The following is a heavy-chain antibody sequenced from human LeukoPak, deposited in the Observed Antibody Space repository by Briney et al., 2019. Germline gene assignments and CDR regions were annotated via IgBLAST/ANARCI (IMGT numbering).Heavy chain of an antibody. CDR3: ARDLGSKVTPGQPVNDY. Sequence: SVKVSCKASGGTFSSYTISWVRQAPGQGLEWMGRIIPILGIANYAQKFQGRVTITADKSTSTAYMELSSLRSEDTAVYYCARDLGSKVTPGQPVNDYWGQGTLVTVSS. D-gene: IGHD3-10*01. CDR1: GGTFSSYT. V-gene: IGHV1-69*04. CDR2: IIPILGIA. J-gene: IGHJ4*02.